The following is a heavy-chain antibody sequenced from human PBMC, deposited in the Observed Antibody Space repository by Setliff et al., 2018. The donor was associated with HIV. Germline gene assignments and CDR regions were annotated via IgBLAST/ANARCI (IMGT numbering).Heavy chain of an antibody. J-gene: IGHJ4*02. Sequence: PGGSLRLSCAAFGLTFSNYGMHWVRQAPGKGLEWVAFLRFDGSNKSYGDSVKGRFTISRDSSKNTLYLQMNSLRAEDTAVYYCAKDVYVAKYYYGSSGYSGSYYFDYWGQGTLVTVSS. D-gene: IGHD3-22*01. CDR1: GLTFSNYG. V-gene: IGHV3-30*02. CDR3: AKDVYVAKYYYGSSGYSGSYYFDY. CDR2: LRFDGSNK.